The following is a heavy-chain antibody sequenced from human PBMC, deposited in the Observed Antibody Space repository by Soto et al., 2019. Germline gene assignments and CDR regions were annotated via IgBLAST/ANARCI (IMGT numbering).Heavy chain of an antibody. V-gene: IGHV3-7*05. CDR1: GFPFSSYW. D-gene: IGHD3-3*01. CDR3: ARAQYYDFWSGSNPYDY. CDR2: IKQDGSEK. J-gene: IGHJ4*02. Sequence: PGGSLRLSCAASGFPFSSYWMSWVRQAPGKGLEWVANIKQDGSEKYYVDSVKGRFTISRDNAKNSLYLQMNSLRAEDTAVYYCARAQYYDFWSGSNPYDYWGQGTLVTVSS.